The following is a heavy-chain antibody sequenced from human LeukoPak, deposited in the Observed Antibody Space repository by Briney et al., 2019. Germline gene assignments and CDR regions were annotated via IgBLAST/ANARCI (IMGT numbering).Heavy chain of an antibody. CDR2: IYHSGST. Sequence: SETLSLTCAVSGGSISSGGYSWSWIRQPPGKGLEWIGYIYHSGSTYYNPSLKSRVTISVDRSKNQFSLKLSSVTAADTAVYYCGRTYYYDSSGWNWFDPWGQGTLVTVSS. J-gene: IGHJ5*02. CDR3: GRTYYYDSSGWNWFDP. CDR1: GGSISSGGYS. D-gene: IGHD3-22*01. V-gene: IGHV4-30-2*01.